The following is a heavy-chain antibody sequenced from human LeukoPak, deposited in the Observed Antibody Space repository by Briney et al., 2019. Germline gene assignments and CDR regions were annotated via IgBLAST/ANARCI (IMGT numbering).Heavy chain of an antibody. J-gene: IGHJ5*02. CDR2: INSDGSRT. CDR1: GFTFSSYW. V-gene: IGHV3-74*01. CDR3: ARDLGSCTSTDCLNIWFDP. D-gene: IGHD2-2*01. Sequence: PGGSLRLSCAASGFTFSSYWMHWVRQAPGKGLVWVSRINSDGSRTNYADSVKGRFAISRDNAKNTLFLQINSLRTEDTAVYHCARDLGSCTSTDCLNIWFDPWGQGTLVTVSS.